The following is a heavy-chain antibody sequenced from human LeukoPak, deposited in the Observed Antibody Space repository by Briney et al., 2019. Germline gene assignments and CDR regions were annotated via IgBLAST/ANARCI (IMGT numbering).Heavy chain of an antibody. CDR2: INHSGST. CDR1: GFTFSDYY. J-gene: IGHJ4*02. Sequence: GSLRLSCAASGFTFSDYYMNWIRQPPGKGLEWIGEINHSGSTNYNPSLKSRVTISVDTSKNQFSLKLSSVTAADTAVYYCARGARWELRYWGQGTLVTVSS. CDR3: ARGARWELRY. V-gene: IGHV4-34*01. D-gene: IGHD1-26*01.